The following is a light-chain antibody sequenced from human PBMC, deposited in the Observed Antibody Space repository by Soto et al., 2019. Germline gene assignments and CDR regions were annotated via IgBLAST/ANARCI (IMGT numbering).Light chain of an antibody. CDR2: GNR. J-gene: IGLJ3*02. Sequence: QAVVTQPPSGSGAPGQRVTISCTGNSSNLGAGYDVHWYQQLPGAAPKLVIFGNRNRPSGVPERFSGSKSGTSASLAITGLQAEDEADYYCQAYDYSLTASVFGGGTQLTVL. V-gene: IGLV1-40*01. CDR1: SSNLGAGYD. CDR3: QAYDYSLTASV.